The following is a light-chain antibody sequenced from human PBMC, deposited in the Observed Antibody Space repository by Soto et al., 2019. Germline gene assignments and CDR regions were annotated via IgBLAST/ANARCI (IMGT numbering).Light chain of an antibody. J-gene: IGKJ5*01. CDR2: GAS. CDR1: QSINRD. Sequence: EIVMTQSPATLSVSPGESATLSCRASQSINRDLAWYEQKPGQTPRRVIYGASTWGTGVPPRFTGSGSGTEFTLTISNLQSEDFAVYFCQQYEKWPPSITFGQGTRLEIK. V-gene: IGKV3D-15*01. CDR3: QQYEKWPPSIT.